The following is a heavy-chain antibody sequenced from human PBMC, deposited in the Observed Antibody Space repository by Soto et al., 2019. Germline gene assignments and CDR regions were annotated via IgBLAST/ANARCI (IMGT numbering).Heavy chain of an antibody. V-gene: IGHV6-1*01. J-gene: IGHJ6*02. CDR1: GDSVSSSSAA. D-gene: IGHD3-16*01. CDR3: AGVSSFRGMDV. CDR2: TYYRSTWTN. Sequence: LSQTLSLTCAISGDSVSSSSAAWSWLRQSPSRGLEWLGRTYYRSTWTNDYARSVKSRITINPDTVENQFSLQLSSVTPEDTAVYYCAGVSSFRGMDVWGQGTPVTVSS.